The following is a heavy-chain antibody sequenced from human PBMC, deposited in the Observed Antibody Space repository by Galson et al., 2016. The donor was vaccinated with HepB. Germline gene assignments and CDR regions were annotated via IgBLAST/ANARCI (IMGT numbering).Heavy chain of an antibody. D-gene: IGHD1-14*01. CDR2: IYSGGTT. CDR3: ARVEFEPEGFWFDP. Sequence: ETLSLTCTVSGASITNHYWSWIRQPPGKGLEWIGYIYSGGTTNYNPSLKSRVTMSVDTSKRQVSLNLSSATAADTAVYYCARVEFEPEGFWFDPWGQGTLVTVSS. J-gene: IGHJ5*02. V-gene: IGHV4-59*11. CDR1: GASITNHY.